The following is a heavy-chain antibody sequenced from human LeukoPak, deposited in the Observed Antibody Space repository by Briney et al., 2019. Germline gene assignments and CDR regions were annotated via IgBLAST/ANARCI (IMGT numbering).Heavy chain of an antibody. J-gene: IGHJ4*02. CDR1: GGSLKNYY. V-gene: IGHV4-59*12. CDR3: ARESADYVRGSFSVY. CDR2: INDNGHS. D-gene: IGHD3-16*01. Sequence: SSETLSLTCTVSGGSLKNYYWSWIRQPPGKGLEWIAYINDNGHSGYNPSLESRVTISVDTSKNHFSLRLRSVTAADTAVYYCARESADYVRGSFSVYWGQGILVTVSS.